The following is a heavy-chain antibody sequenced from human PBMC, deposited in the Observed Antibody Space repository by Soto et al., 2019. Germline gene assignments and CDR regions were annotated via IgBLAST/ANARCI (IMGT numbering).Heavy chain of an antibody. V-gene: IGHV1-18*01. D-gene: IGHD5-12*01. CDR1: GYTFFSYD. CDR2: ISTYSGDT. CDR3: ARHHGPTTSENWFDH. J-gene: IGHJ5*02. Sequence: VKCYCPASGYTFFSYDISWVRQAPGQGLEWMGWISTYSGDTKYAQKFQGRVTMTTDTATTTAYLELRSLRSDDTAVYYCARHHGPTTSENWFDHWGQGTLVTVSS.